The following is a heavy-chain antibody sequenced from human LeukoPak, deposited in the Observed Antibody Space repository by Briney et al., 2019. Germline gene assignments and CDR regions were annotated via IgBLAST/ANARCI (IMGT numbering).Heavy chain of an antibody. CDR1: GGTFSSYA. CDR3: ARHQSGSYYYYGMDV. V-gene: IGHV1-69*13. D-gene: IGHD1-26*01. CDR2: IIPIFGTA. Sequence: ASVKVSCKASGGTFSSYAISWVRQAPGQGLERMGGIIPIFGTANYAQKFQGRVTITADESTSTAYMELSSLRSEDTAVYYCARHQSGSYYYYGMDVWGQGTTVTVSS. J-gene: IGHJ6*02.